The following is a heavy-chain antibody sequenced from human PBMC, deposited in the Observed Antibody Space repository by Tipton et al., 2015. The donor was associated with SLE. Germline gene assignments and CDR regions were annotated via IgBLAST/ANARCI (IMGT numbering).Heavy chain of an antibody. CDR1: GGSISSHY. V-gene: IGHV4-59*11. Sequence: TLSLTCTVSGGSISSHYWSWIRQPPGKGLEWIGYIYYSGSTNCNPSLKSRVTISVDTSKNQFSLKLSSVTAADTAVYYCARAPIVGARAYWYFDLWGRGTLVTVSS. CDR3: ARAPIVGARAYWYFDL. CDR2: IYYSGST. J-gene: IGHJ2*01. D-gene: IGHD1-26*01.